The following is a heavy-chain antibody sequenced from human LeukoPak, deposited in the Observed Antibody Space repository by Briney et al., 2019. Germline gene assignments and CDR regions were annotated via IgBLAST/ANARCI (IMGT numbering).Heavy chain of an antibody. CDR3: AGIEYCDFWSNHYGYFYY. J-gene: IGHJ4*02. D-gene: IGHD3-3*01. CDR1: GFTFSTYA. Sequence: GGSLRLSCAASGFTFSTYAMNSVRQAPGKGLEWVSIISGSGGNTIYADSVKGQFTDHRDNSKNTLYLQMNNLRDEDTAVYYCAGIEYCDFWSNHYGYFYYWGQGTLVTASS. V-gene: IGHV3-23*01. CDR2: ISGSGGNT.